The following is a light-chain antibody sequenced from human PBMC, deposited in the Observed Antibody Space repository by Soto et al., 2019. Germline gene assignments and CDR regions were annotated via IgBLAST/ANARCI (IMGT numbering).Light chain of an antibody. CDR2: GAS. CDR3: QQYNDWPRT. V-gene: IGKV3-15*01. J-gene: IGKJ1*01. Sequence: EVVWTQSPATLSVSPRQRSTLSGGASQSLRSNLAWYQQKPGQAPRLLLYGASSRATGIPARFSGSGSGTDFTLTISSLQSEDFAVYYCQQYNDWPRTFGQGTKVDIK. CDR1: QSLRSN.